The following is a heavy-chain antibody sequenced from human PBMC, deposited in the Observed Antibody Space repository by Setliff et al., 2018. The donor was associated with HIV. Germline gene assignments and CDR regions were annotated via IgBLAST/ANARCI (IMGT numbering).Heavy chain of an antibody. D-gene: IGHD2-8*01. CDR2: MNPNSGNT. CDR3: ARGYCTNGFCQSFDY. V-gene: IGHV1-8*02. CDR1: GYTFGNYD. Sequence: ASVKVSCKASGYTFGNYDINWVRQAPGQGLEWMGWMNPNSGNTGFAQKFQGRVAMTRDTSTSTAYMELSGLRRDDTALYYCARGYCTNGFCQSFDYWGQGTLVTVSS. J-gene: IGHJ4*02.